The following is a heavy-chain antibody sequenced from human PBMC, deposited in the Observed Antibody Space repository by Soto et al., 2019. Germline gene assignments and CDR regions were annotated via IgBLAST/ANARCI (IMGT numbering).Heavy chain of an antibody. J-gene: IGHJ4*02. D-gene: IGHD5-12*01. CDR1: GLTFRNYV. Sequence: QVQLVESGGGVVQPGRSLSLSCAASGLTFRNYVMHWVRQAPGKGLEWVAVISSDGSNKYYADSVKGRFTISRDNSKNTLYLQMNSRRIEDTAVYDCTKDRATHRNYWGQGTLVTVSS. CDR2: ISSDGSNK. V-gene: IGHV3-30*18. CDR3: TKDRATHRNY.